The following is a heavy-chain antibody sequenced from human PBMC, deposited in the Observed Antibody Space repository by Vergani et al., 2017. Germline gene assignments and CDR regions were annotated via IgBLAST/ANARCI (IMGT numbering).Heavy chain of an antibody. V-gene: IGHV3-49*04. D-gene: IGHD3-10*01. J-gene: IGHJ4*02. CDR3: ASSFGELLS. CDR2: IRSKAYGGTT. CDR1: GFTFGDYA. Sequence: EVQLVESGGGLVQPGRSLRLSCRASGFTFGDYAMRWVRQAPGKGLGWVGFIRSKAYGGTTEYAAAVKGRFTISRDDSKSIAYLQRNSLKTEDTAVYYCASSFGELLSWGQGTLVTVSS.